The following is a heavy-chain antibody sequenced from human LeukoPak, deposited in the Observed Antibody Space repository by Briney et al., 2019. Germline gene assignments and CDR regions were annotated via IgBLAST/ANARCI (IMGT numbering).Heavy chain of an antibody. CDR1: GGSITSSSYY. J-gene: IGHJ6*02. V-gene: IGHV4-39*01. CDR3: TRAADSSGYPYRYYGLDV. D-gene: IGHD3-22*01. CDR2: IYYTGGT. Sequence: SETLSLTCSVSGGSITSSSYYWGWIRQPPEKGLEWIGSIYYTGGTYYSPSLTSRVTISVDTSKNQFSLKLSSVTAADTAVYYCTRAADSSGYPYRYYGLDVWGQGTTVTVSS.